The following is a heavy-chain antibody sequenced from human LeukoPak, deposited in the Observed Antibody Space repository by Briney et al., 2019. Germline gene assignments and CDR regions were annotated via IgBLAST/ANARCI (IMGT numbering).Heavy chain of an antibody. CDR3: ARDRAYYDFWSGYPSFSY. Sequence: ASVKVSCKASGYTFTGYYMHWVRQAPGQGLEWMGWINPNSGGTNYAQKFQGRVTMNRDTSISTAYMELSRLRSDDTAVYYCARDRAYYDFWSGYPSFSYWGQGTLVTVSS. CDR1: GYTFTGYY. J-gene: IGHJ4*02. CDR2: INPNSGGT. D-gene: IGHD3-3*01. V-gene: IGHV1-2*02.